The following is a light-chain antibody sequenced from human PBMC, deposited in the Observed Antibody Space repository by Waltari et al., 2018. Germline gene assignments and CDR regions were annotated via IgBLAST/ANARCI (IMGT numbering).Light chain of an antibody. V-gene: IGLV1-40*01. Sequence: QSVLTQPPSVSGAPGQRVTISCTGSSSTPGAGYDVTWYQQLPGTAPKLPTYVNSNRPSGVPDRISASKSGTLASLAITGLQAEDEADYYCQSYDSSLTAWVFGGGTKLTVL. CDR3: QSYDSSLTAWV. J-gene: IGLJ3*02. CDR1: SSTPGAGYD. CDR2: VNS.